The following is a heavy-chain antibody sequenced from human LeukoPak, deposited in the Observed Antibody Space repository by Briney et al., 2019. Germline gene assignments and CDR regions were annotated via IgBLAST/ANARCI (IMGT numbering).Heavy chain of an antibody. CDR2: VSGSGGNI. V-gene: IGHV3-23*01. CDR1: GFTFSSYT. Sequence: GGSLRLSCAASGFTFSSYTMSWVRQAPGKGLEWVSGVSGSGGNIHYADSVKGRFTISRDNSKNTLYLQMNSLRAEDTAVYYCAASLPNIVVVPATKGPFGYWGQGALVTVSS. J-gene: IGHJ4*02. CDR3: AASLPNIVVVPATKGPFGY. D-gene: IGHD2-2*01.